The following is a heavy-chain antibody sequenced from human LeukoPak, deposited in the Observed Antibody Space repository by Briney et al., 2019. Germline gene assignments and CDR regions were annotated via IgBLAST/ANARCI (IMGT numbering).Heavy chain of an antibody. Sequence: GGSLRLSCAASGFTFSNYAMSWVRQTPGKGLEWVSSLSGGADRTYYADSVKGRFTISRDNSKNTLYLQMNSLRAEDAAVYYCAKDRLQVETAQIVDWGQGTLVTVSS. D-gene: IGHD5-12*01. J-gene: IGHJ4*02. CDR3: AKDRLQVETAQIVD. CDR2: LSGGADRT. CDR1: GFTFSNYA. V-gene: IGHV3-23*01.